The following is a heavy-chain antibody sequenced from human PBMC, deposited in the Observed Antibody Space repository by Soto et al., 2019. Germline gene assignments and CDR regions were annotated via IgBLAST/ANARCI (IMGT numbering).Heavy chain of an antibody. D-gene: IGHD6-6*01. Sequence: SETLSLTCAVYGGSFSGYYWSWIRQPPGKGLEWIGEINHSGSTNYNPSLKSRVTISVDTSKNQFSLKLSSVTAADTAVYYCARVQLVWNNAFDIWGQGTMVTVSS. V-gene: IGHV4-34*01. J-gene: IGHJ3*02. CDR2: INHSGST. CDR3: ARVQLVWNNAFDI. CDR1: GGSFSGYY.